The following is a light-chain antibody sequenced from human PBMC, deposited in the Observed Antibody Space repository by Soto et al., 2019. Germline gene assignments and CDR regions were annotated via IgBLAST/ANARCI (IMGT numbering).Light chain of an antibody. Sequence: DVQVTQSPSSLSASVGDRVTITCRASQIIVTYLSWYQQRPGKAPTLLIYGASTLQSGVPSRFSGSGYGTDFSLTINSLPPEDSATYYCQQTYSTPITFGRGTRLEIK. CDR1: QIIVTY. V-gene: IGKV1-39*01. CDR3: QQTYSTPIT. J-gene: IGKJ5*01. CDR2: GAS.